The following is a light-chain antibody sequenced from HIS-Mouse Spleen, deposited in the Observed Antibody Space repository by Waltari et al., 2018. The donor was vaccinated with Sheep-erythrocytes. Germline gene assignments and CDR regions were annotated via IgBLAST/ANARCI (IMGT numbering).Light chain of an antibody. J-gene: IGLJ1*01. CDR1: SSDVGCYNY. CDR3: CSYAGSYNHV. Sequence: QSALTQPRSVSGSPGQSVTISCTGTSSDVGCYNYVSWYQQHPGKAPKLMIYDVSKRPSGVPDRFSGSKSGNTASLTIYGLQAEDEADYYCCSYAGSYNHVFATGTKVTVL. V-gene: IGLV2-11*01. CDR2: DVS.